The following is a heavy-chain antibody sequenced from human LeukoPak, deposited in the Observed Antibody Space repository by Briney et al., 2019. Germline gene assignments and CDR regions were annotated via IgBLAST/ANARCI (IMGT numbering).Heavy chain of an antibody. J-gene: IGHJ4*02. CDR2: IYYSGST. V-gene: IGHV4-59*08. Sequence: PSETLSLTCTVSGGSISGYSWSWIRQPPGKGLEWIGYIYYSGSTNYNPSLKSRVTISVDTSKNQFSLKLSSVTAADTAVYYCARGDFDYWGQGTLVTVSS. CDR3: ARGDFDY. D-gene: IGHD2-15*01. CDR1: GGSISGYS.